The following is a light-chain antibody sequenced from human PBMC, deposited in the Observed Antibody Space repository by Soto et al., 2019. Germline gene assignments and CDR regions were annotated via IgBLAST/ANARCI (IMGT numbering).Light chain of an antibody. Sequence: QSVLTQPASVSGSPGQSITISCTGTSSDVGGYNYVSWYQQHPGKAPKLIIYEVSNRPSGVSNRFSGSKSGNTASLTISGLQAEDEGDYYCSSYTRGSTDVFGTGTKVTVL. J-gene: IGLJ1*01. CDR3: SSYTRGSTDV. CDR2: EVS. V-gene: IGLV2-14*01. CDR1: SSDVGGYNY.